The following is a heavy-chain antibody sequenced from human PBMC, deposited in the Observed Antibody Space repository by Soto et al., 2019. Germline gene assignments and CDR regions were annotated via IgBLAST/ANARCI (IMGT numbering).Heavy chain of an antibody. CDR1: GGSISSSSYY. J-gene: IGHJ4*02. V-gene: IGHV4-39*01. Sequence: PSETLSLTCTVSGGSISSSSYYWGWIRQPPGKGLEWIGSIYYSGSTYYNPSLKSRVTISVDTSKNQFSLKLSSVTAADTAAYYCARSRAVAIITYDAFYFDYWGQGTLVTVSS. D-gene: IGHD2-15*01. CDR2: IYYSGST. CDR3: ARSRAVAIITYDAFYFDY.